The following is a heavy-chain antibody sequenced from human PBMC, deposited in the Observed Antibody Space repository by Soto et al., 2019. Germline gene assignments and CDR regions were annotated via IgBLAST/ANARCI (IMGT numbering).Heavy chain of an antibody. J-gene: IGHJ5*02. CDR1: GFSLSTSGVG. Sequence: SGPTLVNPTQTLTLTCTFSGFSLSTSGVGVGWIRQPPGKALEWLALIYWNDDKRYSPSLKSRLTITKDSSKNQVVLTMTNMEPVDTATYYCAHRVTYYYDSSGYYWFDPWGQGTLVTVSS. CDR2: IYWNDDK. V-gene: IGHV2-5*01. D-gene: IGHD3-22*01. CDR3: AHRVTYYYDSSGYYWFDP.